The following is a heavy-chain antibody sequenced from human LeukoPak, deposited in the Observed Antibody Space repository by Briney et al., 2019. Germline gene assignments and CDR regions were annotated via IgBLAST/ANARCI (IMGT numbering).Heavy chain of an antibody. J-gene: IGHJ4*02. V-gene: IGHV3-30*02. D-gene: IGHD1-26*01. Sequence: GGSLRLSCAASGFAISRHNIHWVRQAPGKGLGWVAFIPYDGSDKFYADSVRGRFTVSGDNSKNTVYLQMNSLRPEDTALYYCAKDWGNWSYSIGDWGQGTLVTVSS. CDR3: AKDWGNWSYSIGD. CDR2: IPYDGSDK. CDR1: GFAISRHN.